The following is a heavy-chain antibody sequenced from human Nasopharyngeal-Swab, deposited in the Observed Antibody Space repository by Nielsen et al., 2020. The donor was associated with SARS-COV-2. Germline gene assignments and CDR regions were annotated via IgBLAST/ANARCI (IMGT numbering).Heavy chain of an antibody. Sequence: SLKISCAASGFLFSTYGMNWVRQAPGKGLEWVSGISWNSGSIAYVDSVKGRFTISRDNAKNSLYLQMNSLRPEDTAVYYCAKGSGSEWFYYYGMDVWGQGTTVTVSS. CDR3: AKGSGSEWFYYYGMDV. J-gene: IGHJ6*02. CDR2: ISWNSGSI. D-gene: IGHD3-3*01. CDR1: GFLFSTYG. V-gene: IGHV3-9*01.